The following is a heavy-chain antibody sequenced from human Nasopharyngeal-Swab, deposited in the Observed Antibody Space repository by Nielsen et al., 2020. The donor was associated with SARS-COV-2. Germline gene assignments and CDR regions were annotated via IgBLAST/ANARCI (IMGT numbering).Heavy chain of an antibody. CDR2: IYYSGST. Sequence: SETLSLTCTVSGGSISSYYWSWIRQPPGKGLEWIGYIYYSGSTNYSPSLKSRVTISVDTSKNQFSLKLSSVTAADTAVYYCASANYYYDSSGYYGNWGQGTLVTVSS. CDR3: ASANYYYDSSGYYGN. V-gene: IGHV4-59*01. D-gene: IGHD3-22*01. J-gene: IGHJ4*02. CDR1: GGSISSYY.